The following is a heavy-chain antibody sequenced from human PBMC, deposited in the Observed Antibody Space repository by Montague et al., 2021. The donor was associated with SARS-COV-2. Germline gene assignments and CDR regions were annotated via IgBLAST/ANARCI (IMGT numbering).Heavy chain of an antibody. V-gene: IGHV4-59*01. D-gene: IGHD3-22*01. CDR3: ARGPQEYRITMIVVDYWYFDL. CDR1: GGSISSYY. Sequence: SETLSLTCTVSGGSISSYYWSWIRQPPGKGLEWIGYIYYSGGTNYNSSLKSRVTISVDTSENQFSLKLSSVTAADTAVYYCARGPQEYRITMIVVDYWYFDLWGRGTLVTVSS. J-gene: IGHJ2*01. CDR2: IYYSGGT.